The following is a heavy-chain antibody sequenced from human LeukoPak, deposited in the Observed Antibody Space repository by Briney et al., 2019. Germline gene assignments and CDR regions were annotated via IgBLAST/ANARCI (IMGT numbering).Heavy chain of an antibody. CDR1: GFTFDDYA. D-gene: IGHD5-18*01. Sequence: GRSLRLSCAASGFTFDDYAMHWVRQAPGKGLEWVSGISWNSGSIGYADSVKGRFTISRDNAKNSLYLQMNSLRAADTALYYCARGYSYGWGDYYYMDVWGKGTTVTVSS. CDR2: ISWNSGSI. CDR3: ARGYSYGWGDYYYMDV. V-gene: IGHV3-9*01. J-gene: IGHJ6*03.